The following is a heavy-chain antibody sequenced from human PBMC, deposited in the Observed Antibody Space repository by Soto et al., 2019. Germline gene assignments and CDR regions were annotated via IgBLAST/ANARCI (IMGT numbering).Heavy chain of an antibody. Sequence: SETLSLTRTVSGGSISSSSYYWGWIRQSPGKGLEWIGSIYYSGSTYYNPSLKSRVTISVDTSKNQFSLKLSSVTAADTAVYYCVESSWYYYYGMDVWGQGTTVTVSS. J-gene: IGHJ6*02. CDR3: VESSWYYYYGMDV. CDR2: IYYSGST. CDR1: GGSISSSSYY. V-gene: IGHV4-39*01. D-gene: IGHD6-6*01.